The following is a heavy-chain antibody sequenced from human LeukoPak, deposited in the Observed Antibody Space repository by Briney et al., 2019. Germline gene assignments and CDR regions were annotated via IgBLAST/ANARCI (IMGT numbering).Heavy chain of an antibody. CDR1: GFIFSSYW. V-gene: IGHV3-7*01. CDR2: IKQDGSEK. Sequence: QPGGSLRLSCAASGFIFSSYWMSWVRQAPGKGLEWVANIKQDGSEKYYVDSVKGRFTISRDNAKNSLYLQMNSLRAEDTAVYYCASQTWEVTIFGVVITGFDYWGQGTLVTVSS. J-gene: IGHJ4*02. CDR3: ASQTWEVTIFGVVITGFDY. D-gene: IGHD3-3*01.